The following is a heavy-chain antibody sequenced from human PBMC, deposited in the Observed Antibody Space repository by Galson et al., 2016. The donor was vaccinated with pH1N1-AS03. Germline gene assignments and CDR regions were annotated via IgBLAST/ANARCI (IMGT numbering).Heavy chain of an antibody. J-gene: IGHJ4*02. CDR1: GGTLNNYA. Sequence: SVKVSCKASGGTLNNYAVNWVRQAPGQGLEWMGGISPIFGSANHAQKFQGRVTITADIFTSTAYMELSGLSSEDTAVYYCARGLTYHFGSGSVFWGQGTLVTVSS. CDR3: ARGLTYHFGSGSVF. CDR2: ISPIFGSA. V-gene: IGHV1-69*06. D-gene: IGHD3-10*01.